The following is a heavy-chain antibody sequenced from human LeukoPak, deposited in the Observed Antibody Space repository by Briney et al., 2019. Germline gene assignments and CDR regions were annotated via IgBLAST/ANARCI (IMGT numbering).Heavy chain of an antibody. CDR2: IKSNINGGTT. Sequence: TGGSLRLSCAAAGFTFSNAWMNWVRQAPGKGLEWVGRIKSNINGGTTDYAAPVKGRFTISRDDSKSTLYLQMHSLKTEDTGDYYCMDKGSDDAFDMWGQGTMVTVSS. V-gene: IGHV3-15*07. CDR3: MDKGSDDAFDM. CDR1: GFTFSNAW. J-gene: IGHJ3*02. D-gene: IGHD2-15*01.